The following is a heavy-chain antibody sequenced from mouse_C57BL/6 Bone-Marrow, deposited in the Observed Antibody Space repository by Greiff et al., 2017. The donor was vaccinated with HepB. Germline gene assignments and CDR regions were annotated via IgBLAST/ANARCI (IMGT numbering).Heavy chain of an antibody. CDR1: GYTFTSYW. CDR3: ARSNYYGSTPYAMDY. D-gene: IGHD1-1*01. CDR2: IHPNSGST. Sequence: QVQLQQPGAELVKPGASVKLSCKASGYTFTSYWMHWVKQRPGQGLEWIGMIHPNSGSTNYNEKFKSKATLTVDKSSSTAYMQLSSLTSEDSAVYSCARSNYYGSTPYAMDYWGQGTSVTVSS. J-gene: IGHJ4*01. V-gene: IGHV1-64*01.